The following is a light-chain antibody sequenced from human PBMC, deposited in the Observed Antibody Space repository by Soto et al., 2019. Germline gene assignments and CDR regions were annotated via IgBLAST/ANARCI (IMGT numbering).Light chain of an antibody. CDR3: QHYDISLFA. Sequence: EIALTQSPGTLSVSPGERATLSCRASQSVSSNLAWYQQKPGQAPRLLIYGASSRATGIPDRFSGSGFGTDFTLTISRLEPEDFAVYYCQHYDISLFAFGPGTKVDIE. CDR1: QSVSSN. V-gene: IGKV3-20*01. CDR2: GAS. J-gene: IGKJ3*01.